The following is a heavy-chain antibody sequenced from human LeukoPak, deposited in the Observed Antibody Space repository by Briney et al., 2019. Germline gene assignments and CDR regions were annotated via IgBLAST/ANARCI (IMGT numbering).Heavy chain of an antibody. Sequence: SETLSLTCTVSGGSISSSSYYWGWIRQPPGKGLEWIGSIYYSGSTYYNPSLKSRVTISVDTSKNQFSLKLSSVTAADTAVYYCARVTYYDLWSGYSSNFDYWGRGTLVTVSS. CDR1: GGSISSSSYY. D-gene: IGHD3-3*01. V-gene: IGHV4-39*01. CDR3: ARVTYYDLWSGYSSNFDY. CDR2: IYYSGST. J-gene: IGHJ4*02.